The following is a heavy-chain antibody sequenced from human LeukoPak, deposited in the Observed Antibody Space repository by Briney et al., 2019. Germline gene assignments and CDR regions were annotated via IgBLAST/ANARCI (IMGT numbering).Heavy chain of an antibody. Sequence: ASVKVSCKASGYTFTGYYMHWVRQAPGHGLEWMGWINPNSGGTNYAQKFQGRVTMTRDTSISTAYMELSRLRSDDTAVYYCARDLGDSSGWYDYWGQGALVTVSS. CDR2: INPNSGGT. D-gene: IGHD6-19*01. CDR3: ARDLGDSSGWYDY. CDR1: GYTFTGYY. J-gene: IGHJ4*02. V-gene: IGHV1-2*02.